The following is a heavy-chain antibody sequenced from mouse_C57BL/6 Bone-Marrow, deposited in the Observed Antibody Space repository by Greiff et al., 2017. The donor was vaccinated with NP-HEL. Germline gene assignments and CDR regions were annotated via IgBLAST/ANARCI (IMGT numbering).Heavy chain of an antibody. V-gene: IGHV3-6*01. D-gene: IGHD2-3*01. J-gene: IGHJ3*01. CDR1: GYSITSGYY. CDR2: ISYDGSN. CDR3: ARGNGYYDWFAY. Sequence: EVQLVESGPGLVKPSQSLSLTCSVTGYSITSGYYWNWIRQFPGNKLEWMGYISYDGSNNYIPSLKNRISITRDTSKNQFFLKLNSVTTEDTATYYCARGNGYYDWFAYWGQGTLVTVSA.